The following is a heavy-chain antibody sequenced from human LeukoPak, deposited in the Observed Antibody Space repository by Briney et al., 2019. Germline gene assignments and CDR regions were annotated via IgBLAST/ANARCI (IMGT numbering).Heavy chain of an antibody. Sequence: GGSLRLSCAVSGFTLTSYAMGWVRQAPGKGLEWVAGITDNGGARNYADSVKGRFTISRDTSKSTVDLQMNSLRAEDTALYYCARDGSWGWAQYDYWGQGILVTVSS. V-gene: IGHV3-23*01. CDR3: ARDGSWGWAQYDY. D-gene: IGHD5-24*01. J-gene: IGHJ4*02. CDR2: ITDNGGAR. CDR1: GFTLTSYA.